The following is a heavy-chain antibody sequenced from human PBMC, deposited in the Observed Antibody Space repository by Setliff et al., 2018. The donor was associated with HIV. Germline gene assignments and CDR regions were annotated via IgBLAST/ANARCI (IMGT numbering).Heavy chain of an antibody. D-gene: IGHD3-10*01. J-gene: IGHJ6*02. Sequence: PGGSLRLSCAASGFTFSSNWMSWVRQAPGKGLEWVANIKQDGSEKYYVDSVKGPFTISRDNAKKSLYLQMDSLRAEDTAVYYCARSYYGSTTSYGMDVWGQGTTVTVSS. CDR1: GFTFSSNW. V-gene: IGHV3-7*01. CDR2: IKQDGSEK. CDR3: ARSYYGSTTSYGMDV.